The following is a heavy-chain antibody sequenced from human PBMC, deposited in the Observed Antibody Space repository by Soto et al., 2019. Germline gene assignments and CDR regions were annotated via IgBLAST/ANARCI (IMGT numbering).Heavy chain of an antibody. CDR1: GYTFTGYY. J-gene: IGHJ6*02. CDR3: AREGPIAALPYYYYGMDV. CDR2: INPNSGGT. Sequence: ASVKVSCKASGYTFTGYYMHWVRQAPGQGLEWMGWINPNSGGTNYAQKFQGWVTMTRDTSISTAYMELSRLRSDDTAVYYCAREGPIAALPYYYYGMDVWGQGTTVTVS. V-gene: IGHV1-2*04. D-gene: IGHD6-6*01.